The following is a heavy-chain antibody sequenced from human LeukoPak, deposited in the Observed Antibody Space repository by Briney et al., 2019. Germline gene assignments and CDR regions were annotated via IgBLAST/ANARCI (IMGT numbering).Heavy chain of an antibody. CDR3: ARVVTQYYNWFDP. CDR2: INHSGST. Sequence: SETLSLTCAVYGGSFSGYYWSWIRQPPGKGLEWIGEINHSGSTNYNPSLKSRVTMSVDTSKNQFSLKLSSVTAADTAVYYCARVVTQYYNWFDPWGQGTLVTVSS. D-gene: IGHD4-23*01. V-gene: IGHV4-34*01. CDR1: GGSFSGYY. J-gene: IGHJ5*02.